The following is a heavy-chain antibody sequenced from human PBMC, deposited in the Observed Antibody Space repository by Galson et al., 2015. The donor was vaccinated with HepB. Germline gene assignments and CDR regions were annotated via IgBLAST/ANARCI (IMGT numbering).Heavy chain of an antibody. CDR2: INPNGGGT. CDR1: GYTFTGDY. Sequence: SVKVSCKASGYTFTGDYIHWVRQAPGQGLEWVGWINPNGGGTQYAQSFQGRVTMTRDTSISTAYMDLRSLTSDDTAIYYCARDPQWSDAFDIWGQGTMVTVSS. V-gene: IGHV1-2*02. CDR3: ARDPQWSDAFDI. J-gene: IGHJ3*02. D-gene: IGHD2-8*01.